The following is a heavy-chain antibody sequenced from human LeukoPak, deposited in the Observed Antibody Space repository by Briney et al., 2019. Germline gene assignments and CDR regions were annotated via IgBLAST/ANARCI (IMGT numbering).Heavy chain of an antibody. V-gene: IGHV4-39*07. CDR1: GGSISSSSYY. Sequence: SSETLSLTCTVSGGSISSSSYYWGWIRQPPGKGLEWIGEINHSGSTSYNPSLKSRVTISVDTSKNQFSLKLSSVTAADTAVYYCARRPGYSSSLDYWGQGTLVTVSS. CDR2: INHSGST. CDR3: ARRPGYSSSLDY. D-gene: IGHD6-13*01. J-gene: IGHJ4*02.